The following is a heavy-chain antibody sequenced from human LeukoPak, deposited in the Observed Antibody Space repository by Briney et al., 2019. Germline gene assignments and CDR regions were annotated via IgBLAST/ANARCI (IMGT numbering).Heavy chain of an antibody. CDR1: GGSISSSDYY. J-gene: IGHJ6*02. Sequence: SETLSLTCTVSGGSISSSDYYWSWIRQHPGGGLEWIGYFYYRGSTYYNPSLKSRITISVDTSKNRFSLKLSSVTAADTAVYYCAAAATYYYYNMDVWGQGTTVTVSS. CDR3: AAAATYYYYNMDV. CDR2: FYYRGST. D-gene: IGHD2-15*01. V-gene: IGHV4-31*03.